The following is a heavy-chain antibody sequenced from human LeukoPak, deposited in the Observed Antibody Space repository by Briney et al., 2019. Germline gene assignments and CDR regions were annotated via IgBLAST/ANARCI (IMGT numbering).Heavy chain of an antibody. D-gene: IGHD3-10*01. CDR2: INPNSGGT. CDR3: ARGKWFGELDYFDY. CDR1: GYTFTGYY. V-gene: IGHV1-2*02. J-gene: IGHJ4*02. Sequence: ASVKVSCKASGYTFTGYYMHWVRQAPGQGLEWMGWINPNSGGTNYAQKFQGRVTMTRDTSISTAYMELSRLRSDDTAVYYCARGKWFGELDYFDYWGQGTLVTVSS.